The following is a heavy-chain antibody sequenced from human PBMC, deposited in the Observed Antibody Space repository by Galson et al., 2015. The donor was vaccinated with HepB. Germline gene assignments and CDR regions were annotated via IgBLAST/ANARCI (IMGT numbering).Heavy chain of an antibody. CDR2: ISAYNGNT. D-gene: IGHD2-15*01. V-gene: IGHV1-18*04. CDR1: GYTFTSYG. CDR3: ARESTGYCSGGSCYSDY. J-gene: IGHJ4*02. Sequence: SVKVSCKASGYTFTSYGISWVRQAPGQGLEWMGWISAYNGNTNYAQKLQGRITMTTDTSTSTAYMELRSLRSDDTAVYYCARESTGYCSGGSCYSDYWGQGTLVTVSS.